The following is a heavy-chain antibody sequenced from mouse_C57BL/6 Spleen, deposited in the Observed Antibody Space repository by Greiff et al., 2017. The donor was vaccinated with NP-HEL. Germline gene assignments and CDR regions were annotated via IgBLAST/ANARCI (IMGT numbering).Heavy chain of an antibody. CDR1: GYTFTSYW. CDR3: AREGITTVVENYFDY. CDR2: IHPNSGST. Sequence: QVQLQQPGAELVKPGASVKLSCKASGYTFTSYWMHWVKQRPGQGLEWIGMIHPNSGSTNYNEKFKSKATLTVDKSSSTAYMQLSSLTSEDSAVYYCAREGITTVVENYFDYWGQSTTLTVSS. J-gene: IGHJ2*01. V-gene: IGHV1-64*01. D-gene: IGHD1-1*01.